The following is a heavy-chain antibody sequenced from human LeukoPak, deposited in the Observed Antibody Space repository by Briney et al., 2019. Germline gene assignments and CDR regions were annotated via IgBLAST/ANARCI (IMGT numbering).Heavy chain of an antibody. CDR1: GYTFTSYG. Sequence: GASVKVSCTASGYTFTSYGISWVRQAPGQGLEWRGWISAYNGNTNYAQKLQGRVTMTTDTSTSTAYMELRSLRSDDTAVYYCARSLYDSSGSTESFDYWGQGTLVTVSS. J-gene: IGHJ4*02. V-gene: IGHV1-18*01. CDR3: ARSLYDSSGSTESFDY. CDR2: ISAYNGNT. D-gene: IGHD3-22*01.